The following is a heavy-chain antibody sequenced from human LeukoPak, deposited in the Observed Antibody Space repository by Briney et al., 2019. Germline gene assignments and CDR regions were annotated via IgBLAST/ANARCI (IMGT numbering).Heavy chain of an antibody. J-gene: IGHJ4*02. Sequence: GGSLRLSCAASGFTFDDYGMSWVRQAPGKGLEWVSGINWNGGSTGCADSVKGRFTISRDNAKNSLYLQMNSLRAEDTALYYCARQGGYCTNGVCYRDYLVYWGQGTLVTVSS. D-gene: IGHD2-8*01. V-gene: IGHV3-20*04. CDR3: ARQGGYCTNGVCYRDYLVY. CDR1: GFTFDDYG. CDR2: INWNGGST.